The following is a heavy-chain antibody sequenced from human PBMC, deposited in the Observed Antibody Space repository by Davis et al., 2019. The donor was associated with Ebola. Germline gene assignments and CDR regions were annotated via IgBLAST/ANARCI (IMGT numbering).Heavy chain of an antibody. V-gene: IGHV3-13*01. Sequence: GESLKISCAASGFTFSSYDMHWVRQATGKGLEWVSAIGTAGDTYYPGSVKGRFTISRENAKNSLYLQMNSLRAGDTAVYYCARVGVYATTYGMDVWGKGTTVTVSS. D-gene: IGHD2-8*01. CDR3: ARVGVYATTYGMDV. J-gene: IGHJ6*04. CDR1: GFTFSSYD. CDR2: IGTAGDT.